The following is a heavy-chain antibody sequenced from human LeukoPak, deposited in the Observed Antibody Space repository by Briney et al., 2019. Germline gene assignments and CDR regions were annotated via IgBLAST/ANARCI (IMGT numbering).Heavy chain of an antibody. Sequence: GGSLRLSCAVSGFTLSSYGMTWVRQAPGKGLEWVSAISGSGGSTYYADSVKGRFTISRDNSKNTLYLQMNSLRAEDTAVYYCAKGAELGDYFDYWGQGTLVTVSS. J-gene: IGHJ4*02. V-gene: IGHV3-23*01. CDR2: ISGSGGST. CDR3: AKGAELGDYFDY. D-gene: IGHD3-10*01. CDR1: GFTLSSYG.